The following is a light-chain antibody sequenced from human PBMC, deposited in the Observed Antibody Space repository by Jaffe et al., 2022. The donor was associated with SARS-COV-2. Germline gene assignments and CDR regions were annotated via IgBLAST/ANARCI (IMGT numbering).Light chain of an antibody. CDR2: DTS. V-gene: IGLV7-46*01. J-gene: IGLJ3*02. CDR1: TGAVTSGHY. Sequence: QAVVTQEPSLTVSPGGTVTLTCGSSTGAVTSGHYPFWFQQKPGQAPRTLIYDTSYKHSWTPARFSGSLLGGKAGLTLSGAQPEDEAEYYCLLTYNGGRVFGGGTKLTVL. CDR3: LLTYNGGRV.